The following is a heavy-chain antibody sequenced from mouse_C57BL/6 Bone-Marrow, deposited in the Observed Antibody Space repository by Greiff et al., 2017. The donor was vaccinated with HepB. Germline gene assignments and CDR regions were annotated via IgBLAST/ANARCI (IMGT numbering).Heavy chain of an antibody. Sequence: QVHVKQSGAELVRPGTSVKMSCKASGYTFTNYWIGWAKQRPGHGLEWIGDIYPGGGYTNYNEKFKGKATLTADKSSSTAYMQFSSLTSDDSAIYYCASGGDCDYFDYWGQGPTLTVSS. J-gene: IGHJ2*01. CDR1: GYTFTNYW. D-gene: IGHD3-3*01. CDR2: IYPGGGYT. CDR3: ASGGDCDYFDY. V-gene: IGHV1-63*01.